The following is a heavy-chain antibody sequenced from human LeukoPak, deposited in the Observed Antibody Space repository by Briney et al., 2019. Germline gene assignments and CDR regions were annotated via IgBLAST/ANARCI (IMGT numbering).Heavy chain of an antibody. V-gene: IGHV4-38-2*02. CDR2: IHHSENT. Sequence: PSETLSLACTVSGYFISSGYYWGWIRQPPGKGLQWIGNIHHSENTYYNPSLKSRVTISVDTSKNQFSLKLNSVTAADTAVYYCARVVDCSGDSCYSDWFDPWGQGTLVTVSS. CDR3: ARVVDCSGDSCYSDWFDP. D-gene: IGHD2-15*01. J-gene: IGHJ5*02. CDR1: GYFISSGYY.